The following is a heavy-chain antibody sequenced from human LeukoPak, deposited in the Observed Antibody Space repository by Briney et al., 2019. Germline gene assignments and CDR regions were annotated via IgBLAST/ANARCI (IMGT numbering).Heavy chain of an antibody. J-gene: IGHJ6*03. V-gene: IGHV4-61*02. CDR1: GGSISSGSYY. CDR3: ARDSLYYYYYMDV. Sequence: KSSETLSLTCTVSGGSISSGSYYWSWIRQPAGKGLEWIGRIYTSGSTNYNPSLKSRVTLSVDTSKNQFSLKLSSVTAADTAVYYCARDSLYYYYYMDVWGKGTTVTVSS. CDR2: IYTSGST.